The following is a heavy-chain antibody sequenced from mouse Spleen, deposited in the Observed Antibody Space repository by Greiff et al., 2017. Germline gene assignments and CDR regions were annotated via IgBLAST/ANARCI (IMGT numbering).Heavy chain of an antibody. Sequence: QVQLKESGAELVRPGSSVKISCKASGYAFSSYWMNWVKQRPGQGLEWIGQIYPGDGDTNYNGKFKGKATLTADKSSSTAYMQLSSLTSEDSAVYFCARAHYYGSTRPWFAYWGQGTLVTVSA. V-gene: IGHV1-80*01. CDR2: IYPGDGDT. D-gene: IGHD1-1*01. CDR3: ARAHYYGSTRPWFAY. J-gene: IGHJ3*01. CDR1: GYAFSSYW.